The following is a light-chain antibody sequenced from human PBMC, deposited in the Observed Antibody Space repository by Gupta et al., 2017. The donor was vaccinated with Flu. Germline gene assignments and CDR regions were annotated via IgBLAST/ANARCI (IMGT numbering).Light chain of an antibody. CDR3: QQTYVSPFT. Sequence: DILLTQFPSSLSASVGDRATITCRASQNIGISLNWYQHRPGQAPTPLIYAASNLQSGVPSRFRGSGSGTSFTLTIAGLQPEDFATYHCQQTYVSPFTFGQGTLLDI. J-gene: IGKJ5*01. CDR2: AAS. V-gene: IGKV1-39*01. CDR1: QNIGIS.